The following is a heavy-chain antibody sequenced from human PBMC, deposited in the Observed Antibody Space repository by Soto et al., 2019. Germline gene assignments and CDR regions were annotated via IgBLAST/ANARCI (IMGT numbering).Heavy chain of an antibody. CDR3: ARYFGVDPMGDYYGMDV. CDR2: IYYSGST. CDR1: GGSVSSGSYY. D-gene: IGHD3-3*01. Sequence: QVQLQESGPGLVKPSETLSLTCTVSGGSVSSGSYYWSWIRQPPGKGLEWIGYIYYSGSTNYNPSLKSRVTISVDTSKNQFSLKLSSVTAADTAVYYCARYFGVDPMGDYYGMDVWGQGTTVTVSS. V-gene: IGHV4-61*01. J-gene: IGHJ6*02.